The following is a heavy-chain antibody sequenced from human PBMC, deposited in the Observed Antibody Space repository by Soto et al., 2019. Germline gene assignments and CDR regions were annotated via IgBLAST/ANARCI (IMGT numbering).Heavy chain of an antibody. CDR3: AKDRVSSIAVGGVMVSWFDP. J-gene: IGHJ5*02. CDR2: ISGSGGST. V-gene: IGHV3-23*01. D-gene: IGHD6-19*01. CDR1: GFTFSSYS. Sequence: GSLRLSLAASGFTFSSYSMRLVRQAPGQGLGWVAAISGSGGSTYYADSVKGRFTISRDNTKNTQYLKMNSLRAEDTAVYYCAKDRVSSIAVGGVMVSWFDPWGQGTLVTVSS.